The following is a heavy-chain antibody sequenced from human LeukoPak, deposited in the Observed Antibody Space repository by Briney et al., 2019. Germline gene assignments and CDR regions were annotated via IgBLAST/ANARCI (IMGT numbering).Heavy chain of an antibody. J-gene: IGHJ4*02. CDR1: GFTFSSYW. CDR3: ARVPREYCDILTGYYISAGSDY. CDR2: IKQDGSEK. D-gene: IGHD3-9*01. Sequence: GGSLRLSCAASGFTFSSYWMSWVRQAPGKGLEWVANIKQDGSEKYYVDSVKGRFTISRDNAKNSLYLQMNSLRAEDTAVYYCARVPREYCDILTGYYISAGSDYWGQGTLVTVSS. V-gene: IGHV3-7*01.